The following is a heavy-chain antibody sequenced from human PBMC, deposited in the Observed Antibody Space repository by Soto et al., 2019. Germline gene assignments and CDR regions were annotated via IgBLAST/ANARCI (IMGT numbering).Heavy chain of an antibody. D-gene: IGHD2-21*02. J-gene: IGHJ5*02. Sequence: NPSETLSLTCTVSGASISTYYWSWIRQPPGKGLEWIGYIYYSGSTNYNPSLKSRVTISLDTSKNQFSLKLSSVTAADTAVYYCARHPSDFWFDPWGQGTLVTVSS. CDR2: IYYSGST. CDR3: ARHPSDFWFDP. V-gene: IGHV4-59*08. CDR1: GASISTYY.